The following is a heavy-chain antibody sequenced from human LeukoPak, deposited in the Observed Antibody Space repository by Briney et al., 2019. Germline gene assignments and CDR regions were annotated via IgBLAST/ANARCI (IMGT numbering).Heavy chain of an antibody. CDR3: AKALYDFWSGYYSTYFDY. J-gene: IGHJ4*02. CDR1: GGTFSSYA. D-gene: IGHD3-3*01. Sequence: SVKVPCQASGGTFSSYAISWVRQAPGQGLEWMGGIIPIFGTANSAQKFQGRVTITTDESTSTAYMELSSLRSEDTAVYYCAKALYDFWSGYYSTYFDYWGQGTLVTVSS. CDR2: IIPIFGTA. V-gene: IGHV1-69*05.